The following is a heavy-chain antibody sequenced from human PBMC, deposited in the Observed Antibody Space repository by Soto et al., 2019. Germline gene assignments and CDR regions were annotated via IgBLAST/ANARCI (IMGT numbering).Heavy chain of an antibody. CDR2: ISGSGGST. V-gene: IGHV3-23*01. D-gene: IGHD2-15*01. Sequence: LRLSRAAPGFTFSSYAMSWVRQAAGKGLEWVSAISGSGGSTYYADSVKGRFTISRDNSKNTLYLQMNSLRAEDTAVYYCAKDSSFSWYPGAECFQHWGQGTLVTVSS. CDR1: GFTFSSYA. CDR3: AKDSSFSWYPGAECFQH. J-gene: IGHJ1*01.